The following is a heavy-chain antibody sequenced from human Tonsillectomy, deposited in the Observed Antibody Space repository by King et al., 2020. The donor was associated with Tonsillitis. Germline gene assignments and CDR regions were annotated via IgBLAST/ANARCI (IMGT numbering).Heavy chain of an antibody. Sequence: QLQESGPGLVKPSETLSLTCTVSGGSISSSSYYWGWIRQPPGKGLEWIGSIYYSGSTYYNPSLKSRVTISVDTSKNQFSLKLSSVTAADTAVYYCARQGDCSGGSCYSPLDYWGQGTLVTVSS. J-gene: IGHJ4*02. D-gene: IGHD2-15*01. CDR2: IYYSGST. V-gene: IGHV4-39*07. CDR3: ARQGDCSGGSCYSPLDY. CDR1: GGSISSSSYY.